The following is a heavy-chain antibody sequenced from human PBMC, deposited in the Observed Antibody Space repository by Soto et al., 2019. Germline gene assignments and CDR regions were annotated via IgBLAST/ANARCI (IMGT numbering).Heavy chain of an antibody. J-gene: IGHJ4*02. Sequence: SETLSLTCTVSGGSISSSSYYWGWIRQPPGKGLEWIGSIYYSGSTYYNPSLKSRVTISVDTSKNQFSLKLSSVTAADTAVYYCTLTGDIVATNNYWGQGTLVTVSS. CDR3: TLTGDIVATNNY. D-gene: IGHD5-12*01. V-gene: IGHV4-39*01. CDR2: IYYSGST. CDR1: GGSISSSSYY.